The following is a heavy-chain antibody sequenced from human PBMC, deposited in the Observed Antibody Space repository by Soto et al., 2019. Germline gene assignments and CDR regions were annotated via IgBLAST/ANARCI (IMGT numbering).Heavy chain of an antibody. D-gene: IGHD3-22*01. CDR3: ARDHSGYYSQKKGAFDI. V-gene: IGHV1-69*06. CDR2: IIPIFGTA. J-gene: IGHJ3*02. Sequence: QVQLVQSGAEVKKPGSSVKVSCKASGGTFSSYAISWVRQAPGQGLEWMGGIIPIFGTANYAQKFQGRVTITADKSTSTAYMELSSLRSEDTAVYYCARDHSGYYSQKKGAFDIWGQGTMVTVSS. CDR1: GGTFSSYA.